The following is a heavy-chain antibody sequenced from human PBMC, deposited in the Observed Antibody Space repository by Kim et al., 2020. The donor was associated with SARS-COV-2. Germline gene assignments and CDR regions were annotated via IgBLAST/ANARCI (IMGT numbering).Heavy chain of an antibody. CDR3: VSTQTFDY. Sequence: GSEKNFVDSVKGRFTISRDNAKKSLYLQMNSLRVEDTAVYYCVSTQTFDYWGQGNLVIISS. J-gene: IGHJ4*02. CDR2: GSEK. V-gene: IGHV3-7*01.